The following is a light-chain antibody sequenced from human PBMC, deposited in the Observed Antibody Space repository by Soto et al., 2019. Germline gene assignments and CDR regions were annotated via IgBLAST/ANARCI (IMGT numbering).Light chain of an antibody. Sequence: EIVLTQSPGTLSLSPGERATLSCRASQSVSSSYLAWYQQKPGQAPRLLIYGASSRATGIPDRFSGSGSGTDFTLTISRLEPEDFAVYFCHQYGMSPQTFGQGTKVDIK. CDR3: HQYGMSPQT. V-gene: IGKV3-20*01. J-gene: IGKJ1*01. CDR2: GAS. CDR1: QSVSSSY.